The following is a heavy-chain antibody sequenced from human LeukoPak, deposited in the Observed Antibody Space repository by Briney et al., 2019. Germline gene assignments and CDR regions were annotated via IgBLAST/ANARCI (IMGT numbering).Heavy chain of an antibody. J-gene: IGHJ6*02. D-gene: IGHD3-22*01. V-gene: IGHV3-7*01. CDR1: GFTFSSYW. CDR3: ARVRGITMIDYGMDV. CDR2: IKQDGSEK. Sequence: GGSLRLSCAASGFTFSSYWMSWVRQAPGKGLEWVANIKQDGSEKYYVDSVKGRFTISRDNAKNSLYLQMNSLRAEDTAVYYCARVRGITMIDYGMDVWGQGTTVTVSS.